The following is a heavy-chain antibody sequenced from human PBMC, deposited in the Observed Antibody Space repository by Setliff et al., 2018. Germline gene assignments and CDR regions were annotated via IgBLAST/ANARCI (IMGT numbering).Heavy chain of an antibody. Sequence: ASVKVSCKASGYILSNSILSWVRQAPGQGLEWVGWISAYNGKTYFAQKFQDRITLTTDTSTNTGYLELRGLRSDDTAVYYCLRLVRYCTKIACQATSGDEVWGLGTLVTVSS. V-gene: IGHV1-18*01. CDR3: LRLVRYCTKIACQATSGDEV. CDR1: GYILSNSI. CDR2: ISAYNGKT. D-gene: IGHD2-8*01. J-gene: IGHJ4*02.